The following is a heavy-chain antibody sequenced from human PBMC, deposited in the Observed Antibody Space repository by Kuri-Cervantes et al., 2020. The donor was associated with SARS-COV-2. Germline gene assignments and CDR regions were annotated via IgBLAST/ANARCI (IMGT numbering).Heavy chain of an antibody. J-gene: IGHJ5*02. CDR3: AILPHASIAGIIWFDP. CDR2: IEYDGSDK. Sequence: GGSLRLSCAASGFNLSCFAMHWVRQAPGKGLEWVAVIEYDGSDKYYADSVKGRFLTSRDNSKNTLSLQMNSLRAEDTAVYYCAILPHASIAGIIWFDPWGQGTLVTVSS. V-gene: IGHV3-30*04. CDR1: GFNLSCFA. D-gene: IGHD6-6*01.